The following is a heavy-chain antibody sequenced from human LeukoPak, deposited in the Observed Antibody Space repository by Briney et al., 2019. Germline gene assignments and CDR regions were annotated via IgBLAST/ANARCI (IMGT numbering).Heavy chain of an antibody. CDR1: GYSISSGYY. CDR2: IYHSGST. CDR3: MRSYYYDSSGYSIDY. Sequence: SETLSLTCAVSGYSISSGYYWGWIRQPPGKGLEWIGSIYHSGSTYYNPSLKSRVTISVDTSKNQFSLKLSSVTAADTAVYYCMRSYYYDSSGYSIDYWGQGTLVTVSS. V-gene: IGHV4-38-2*01. D-gene: IGHD3-22*01. J-gene: IGHJ4*02.